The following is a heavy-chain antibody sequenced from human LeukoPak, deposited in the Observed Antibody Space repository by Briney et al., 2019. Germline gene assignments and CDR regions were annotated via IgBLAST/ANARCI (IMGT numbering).Heavy chain of an antibody. Sequence: SETLSLTCTVSGGSISSYYWSWIRQPPGKGLEWIGYIYYSGSTNYNPSLKSRVTISVDTSKNQFSLKLSSVTAADTAVYYCARHTGGHPGGVPYYDFWSGARRLNWFDPWGQGTLVTVSS. J-gene: IGHJ5*02. D-gene: IGHD3-3*01. CDR3: ARHTGGHPGGVPYYDFWSGARRLNWFDP. CDR1: GGSISSYY. CDR2: IYYSGST. V-gene: IGHV4-59*08.